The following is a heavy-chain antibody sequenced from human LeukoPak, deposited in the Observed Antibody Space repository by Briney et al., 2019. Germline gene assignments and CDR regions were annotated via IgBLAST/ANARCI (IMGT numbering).Heavy chain of an antibody. J-gene: IGHJ4*02. CDR1: GGSISSYY. D-gene: IGHD2-21*02. CDR2: IYYSGST. Sequence: PSETLSLTCTVSGGSISSYYWSWIRQPPGKGLEGMGDIYYSGSTNYNPSLTSRVTISVDTSKNKFSLKLSSVTAADTAVYYCARAGAYCGGDCFKPFDYWGQGTLVTVSS. CDR3: ARAGAYCGGDCFKPFDY. V-gene: IGHV4-59*01.